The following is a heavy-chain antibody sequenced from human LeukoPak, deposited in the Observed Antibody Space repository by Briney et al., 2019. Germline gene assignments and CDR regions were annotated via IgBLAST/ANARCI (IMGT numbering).Heavy chain of an antibody. D-gene: IGHD6-19*01. CDR2: ISSSSSYI. V-gene: IGHV3-21*01. CDR3: ARDLDSSGRTAFDY. J-gene: IGHJ4*02. CDR1: GFTFSSYS. Sequence: GGSLRLSCAASGFTFSSYSMNWVRQAPGKGLEWVSSISSSSSYIYYADSVKGRFTISRDNAKNSLYLQMNSLRAEDTAVYYCARDLDSSGRTAFDYWGQGTLVTVSS.